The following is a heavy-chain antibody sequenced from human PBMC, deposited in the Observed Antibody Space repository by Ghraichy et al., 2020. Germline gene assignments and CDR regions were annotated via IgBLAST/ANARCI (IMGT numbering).Heavy chain of an antibody. CDR3: ARYKGYDSGWYEFDY. CDR1: GGSINSYY. CDR2: IYTSGST. J-gene: IGHJ4*02. V-gene: IGHV4-4*09. D-gene: IGHD6-19*01. Sequence: SETLSLTCTVSGGSINSYYWSWIRQPPGKGLEWIGYIYTSGSTNYNPSLKSRVTISLDTSKNQFSLKVTSVTAADTAVYYCARYKGYDSGWYEFDYWGQGTLVTVSS.